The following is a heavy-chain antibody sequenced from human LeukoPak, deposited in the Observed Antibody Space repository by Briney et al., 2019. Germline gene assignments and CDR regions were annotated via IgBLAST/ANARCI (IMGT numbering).Heavy chain of an antibody. CDR2: IHSSGSI. CDR3: ARGTFKDGLDV. D-gene: IGHD2/OR15-2a*01. J-gene: IGHJ6*02. Sequence: SETLSLTCTVSGGSISIFYWSWIRQPAGKGLDWIGRIHSSGSINHNPSLKSRVTLSVDTSKNQFSLKLTSVAAADTAVYYCARGTFKDGLDVWGQGTTVTVSS. V-gene: IGHV4-4*07. CDR1: GGSISIFY.